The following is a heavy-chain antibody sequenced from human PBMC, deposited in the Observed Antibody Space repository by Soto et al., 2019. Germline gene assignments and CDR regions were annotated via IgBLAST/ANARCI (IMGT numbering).Heavy chain of an antibody. D-gene: IGHD2-15*01. V-gene: IGHV3-53*01. CDR2: IYSDGST. J-gene: IGHJ4*02. CDR3: AKGGLAAAWDY. CDR1: GFTVSSNY. Sequence: PGGSLRLSCAASGFTVSSNYMSWVRQAPGKGLEWVSVIYSDGSTYYADCVRGRFTFSRDNSQNTLHLQMNSLRGEDTAVYYCAKGGLAAAWDYWGLGTLVTVS.